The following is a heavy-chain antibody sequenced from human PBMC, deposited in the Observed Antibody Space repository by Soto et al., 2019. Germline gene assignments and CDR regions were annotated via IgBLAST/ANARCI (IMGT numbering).Heavy chain of an antibody. D-gene: IGHD3-22*01. V-gene: IGHV1-46*01. CDR3: ARDRTLYDSSGYYSHFDAFDI. CDR2: INPSGGST. J-gene: IGHJ3*02. Sequence: QVQLVQSGAEVKKPGASVKVSCKASGYTFTSYYMHWVRQAPGQGLEWMGIINPSGGSTSYAQKFQGRVTMTMDTSTSTVYMELSSLRSEDTAVYYCARDRTLYDSSGYYSHFDAFDIWGQGTMVTVSS. CDR1: GYTFTSYY.